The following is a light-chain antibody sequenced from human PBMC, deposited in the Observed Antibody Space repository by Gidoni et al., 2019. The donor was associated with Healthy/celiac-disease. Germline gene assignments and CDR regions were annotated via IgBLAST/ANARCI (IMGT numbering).Light chain of an antibody. CDR2: AAS. Sequence: DIQMTQCPSSLSASVGDRVTITCRASQSISSYLNWYQQKPGKAPKLLIYAASSLQSGVPSRFSGSGSGTDFTLTISSLQPEDFATYYCQQSYSTPPYTFXQXTKLEIK. CDR1: QSISSY. CDR3: QQSYSTPPYT. J-gene: IGKJ2*01. V-gene: IGKV1-39*01.